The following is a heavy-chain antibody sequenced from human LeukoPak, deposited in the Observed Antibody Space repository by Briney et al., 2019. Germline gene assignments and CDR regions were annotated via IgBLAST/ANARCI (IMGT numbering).Heavy chain of an antibody. V-gene: IGHV1-18*01. CDR3: ARGSGTEYDSSGYYLE. CDR1: GYPFTSHG. CDR2: ISPFNGDA. J-gene: IGHJ4*02. Sequence: ASVKVSCKASGYPFTSHGVNWVRQAPGQGLEWLGYISPFNGDADYAQKLQDRVTMTTDTSTTTVYMELRGPRSDDTAVYYCARGSGTEYDSSGYYLEWGQGTLVTVSS. D-gene: IGHD3-22*01.